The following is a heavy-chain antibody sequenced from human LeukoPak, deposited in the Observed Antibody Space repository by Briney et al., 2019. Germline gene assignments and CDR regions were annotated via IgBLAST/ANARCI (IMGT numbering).Heavy chain of an antibody. J-gene: IGHJ5*02. CDR2: ISNYFGVT. CDR3: ARDSDYSGNGNGDWFDP. Sequence: ASVNVSCKASGFRLTSFSVSWVRQAPGQGLEWMGWISNYFGVTHYAEKFEDRVTMTIDTSTATAYMELRSLRYDDTAIYYCARDSDYSGNGNGDWFDPWGQGTVVTVSS. CDR1: GFRLTSFS. D-gene: IGHD4-11*01. V-gene: IGHV1-18*04.